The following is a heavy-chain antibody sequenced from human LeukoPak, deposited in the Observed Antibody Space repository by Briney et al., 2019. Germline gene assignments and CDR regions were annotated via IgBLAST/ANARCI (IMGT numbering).Heavy chain of an antibody. CDR1: GFTFNNAW. Sequence: GGSLRLSCAASGFTFNNAWMNWVRQAPGKGLEWVGRIYRKTDGGTTEYAAPVKGRFTISRDDSRNTLYVQMNSLKTEDTAVHYCTRGSSSYDSSDFDHWGQGTLVTVSS. J-gene: IGHJ4*02. CDR2: IYRKTDGGTT. D-gene: IGHD3-22*01. CDR3: TRGSSSYDSSDFDH. V-gene: IGHV3-15*01.